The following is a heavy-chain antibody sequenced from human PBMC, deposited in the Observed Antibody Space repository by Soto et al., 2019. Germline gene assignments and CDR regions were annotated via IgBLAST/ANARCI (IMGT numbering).Heavy chain of an antibody. J-gene: IGHJ6*02. CDR3: VREEVSRPNTYHGLDV. CDR1: GFTFNTYT. Sequence: EVQLVESGGGLVKPGGSLRLSCAASGFTFNTYTMNWVRQAPGKGLEWVSSISSRSIYIYYADSVTGRFTISRDDARNSLYLQMNSLRAEDTAVYYCVREEVSRPNTYHGLDVWGQGTTVTVSS. CDR2: ISSRSIYI. V-gene: IGHV3-21*01.